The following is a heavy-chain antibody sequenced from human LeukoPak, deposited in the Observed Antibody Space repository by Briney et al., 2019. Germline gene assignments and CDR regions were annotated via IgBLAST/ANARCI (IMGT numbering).Heavy chain of an antibody. CDR3: ARDKRRRYCSSTSCSHYFEY. CDR2: IFYSGNT. V-gene: IGHV4-34*12. CDR1: GGSFSGYY. Sequence: SETLSLTCAVYGGSFSGYYWGWIRQPPGKGLEWIGSIFYSGNTYDNPSLKSRVTISVDTSKDQFSLKLNSVTAADTAVYYCARDKRRRYCSSTSCSHYFEYWGQGTLVSVS. J-gene: IGHJ4*02. D-gene: IGHD2-2*01.